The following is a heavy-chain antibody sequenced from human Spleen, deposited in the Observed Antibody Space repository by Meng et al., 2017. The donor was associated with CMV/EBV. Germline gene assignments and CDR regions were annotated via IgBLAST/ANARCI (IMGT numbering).Heavy chain of an antibody. CDR2: IRYDGSNK. CDR3: ATQNSFRHDY. J-gene: IGHJ4*02. V-gene: IGHV3-30*02. Sequence: GESLKISCAASGFTFSSYGMHWVRQAPGKGLEWVAFIRYDGSNKYYADSVKGRFTISRDNAKNSLYLQMNSLRAEDTAVYYCATQNSFRHDYWGRGTLVTVSS. CDR1: GFTFSSYG.